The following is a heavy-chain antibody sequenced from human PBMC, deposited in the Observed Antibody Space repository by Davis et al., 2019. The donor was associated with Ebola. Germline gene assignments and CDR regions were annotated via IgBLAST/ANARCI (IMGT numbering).Heavy chain of an antibody. V-gene: IGHV4-31*03. D-gene: IGHD2-15*01. Sequence: PSETLSLTCTVSGDSISTGRYYWSWIRQHPGKGLEWIGYIHYSGTTYYNPSLKSRVTISVDTSKNQFSLTLDSVTAADTAVYYCARGVVVVSTPSGVRYLDYWGQGTLVTVSS. CDR1: GDSISTGRYY. CDR3: ARGVVVVSTPSGVRYLDY. CDR2: IHYSGTT. J-gene: IGHJ4*02.